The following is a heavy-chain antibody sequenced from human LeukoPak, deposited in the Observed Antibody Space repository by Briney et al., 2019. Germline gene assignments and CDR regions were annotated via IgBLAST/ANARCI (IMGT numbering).Heavy chain of an antibody. J-gene: IGHJ4*02. V-gene: IGHV3-30-3*01. CDR1: GFTFSNYV. Sequence: GGSLRLSCAASGFTFSNYVMHWVRQAPGKGLEWVAVISYDGSNKYYADSVKGRFTISRDNSKNTLYLQMNSLRAEDTAVYYCANAYYDILTGYYHEFDYWGQGTLVTVSS. CDR3: ANAYYDILTGYYHEFDY. CDR2: ISYDGSNK. D-gene: IGHD3-9*01.